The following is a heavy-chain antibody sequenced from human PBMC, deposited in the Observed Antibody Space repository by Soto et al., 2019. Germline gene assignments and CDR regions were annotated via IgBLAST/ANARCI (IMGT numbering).Heavy chain of an antibody. J-gene: IGHJ6*02. CDR1: GFTFSSYA. V-gene: IGHV3-30-3*01. CDR3: ARGSHYYCYYGMDV. CDR2: ISYDGSNK. Sequence: PGGSLRLSCAASGFTFSSYAMHWVRQAPGKGLEWVAVISYDGSNKYYADSVKGRFTISRDNSKNTLYLQMNSLRAEDTAVYYCARGSHYYCYYGMDVWGQGTTVTVSS.